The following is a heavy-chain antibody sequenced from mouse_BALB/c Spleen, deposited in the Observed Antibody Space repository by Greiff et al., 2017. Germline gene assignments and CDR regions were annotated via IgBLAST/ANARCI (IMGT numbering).Heavy chain of an antibody. J-gene: IGHJ2*01. CDR1: GFTFSSYA. D-gene: IGHD4-1*01. V-gene: IGHV5-9-3*01. CDR2: ISSGGSYT. CDR3: ARRAGTDYFDY. Sequence: VQLQQSGGGLVKPGRSLKLSCAASGFTFSSYAMSWVRQTPEKRLEWVATISSGGSYTYYPDSVKGLFTISRDNAKNTLYLQMSSLRSEDTAMYYCARRAGTDYFDYWGQGTTLTVSS.